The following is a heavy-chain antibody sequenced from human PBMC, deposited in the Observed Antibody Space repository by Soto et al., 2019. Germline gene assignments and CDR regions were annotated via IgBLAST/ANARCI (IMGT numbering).Heavy chain of an antibody. CDR3: ARSQSRYCSSTSCYATDY. CDR1: GGTFSSYT. CDR2: IIPILGIA. Sequence: QVQLVQSGAEVKKPGSSVKVSCKASGGTFSSYTISWVRQAPGQGLEWMGRIIPILGIANYAQKFQGRVTITADKSTSTAYMELSSLRSEDTAVYYCARSQSRYCSSTSCYATDYWGQGTLVTVSS. J-gene: IGHJ4*02. D-gene: IGHD2-2*01. V-gene: IGHV1-69*02.